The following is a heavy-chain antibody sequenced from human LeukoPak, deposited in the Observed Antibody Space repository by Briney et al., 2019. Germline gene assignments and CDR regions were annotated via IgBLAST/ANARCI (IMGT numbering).Heavy chain of an antibody. D-gene: IGHD4-17*01. CDR1: GFTFSSYA. V-gene: IGHV3-23*01. J-gene: IGHJ4*02. CDR2: ISGSGGST. Sequence: GGSLRLSCAASGFTFSSYAMSWVRQAPGKGLEWVSAISGSGGSTYYADSVKGRFTISRDNSKTPLYLQMNSLRAEDTAVYYCAKIRAPSPYTTVTTYYFDYWGQGTLVTVSS. CDR3: AKIRAPSPYTTVTTYYFDY.